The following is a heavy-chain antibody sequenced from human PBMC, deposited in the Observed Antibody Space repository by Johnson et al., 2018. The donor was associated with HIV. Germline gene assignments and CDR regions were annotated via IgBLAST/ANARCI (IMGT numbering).Heavy chain of an antibody. CDR1: GFTFGDYA. Sequence: VHLVESGGGLVQPGRSLRLSCTTSGFTFGDYAMNWVRQSPGKGLEWVGFIRSKAYGGTTQYAASVKGRFTISRDDSKSIAYLQMNSLKTEDTAVYYCTRDFSSGWYSARVAFDIWGQGTRVTVSS. J-gene: IGHJ3*02. CDR3: TRDFSSGWYSARVAFDI. V-gene: IGHV3-49*04. CDR2: IRSKAYGGTT. D-gene: IGHD6-19*01.